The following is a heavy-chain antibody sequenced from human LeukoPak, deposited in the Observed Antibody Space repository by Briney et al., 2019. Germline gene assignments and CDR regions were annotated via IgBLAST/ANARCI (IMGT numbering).Heavy chain of an antibody. CDR1: GGSISSYY. CDR3: ARVVKYYYYGMDV. Sequence: SETLSLTCTVSGGSISSYYWSWIRQPPGKGLEWIGYIYYSGSTNYNPSLKSRVTISVDTSKNQFSLKLSSVTAADTAVYYCARVVKYYYYGMDVWGQGTTVTVSS. CDR2: IYYSGST. V-gene: IGHV4-59*01. D-gene: IGHD6-6*01. J-gene: IGHJ6*02.